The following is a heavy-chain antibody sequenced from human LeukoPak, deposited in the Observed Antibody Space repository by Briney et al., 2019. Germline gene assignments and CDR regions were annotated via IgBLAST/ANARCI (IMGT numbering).Heavy chain of an antibody. Sequence: HAGGSLRLSCAASGFTFSSYGMHWVRQAPGKGLEWVAVIWYDGSNKYYADSVKGRFTISRDNSKNTLYLQMNSLRAEDTAVYYCAKYVSPYGSGSYRGYHFDYWGRGTLVTVSS. D-gene: IGHD3-10*01. CDR1: GFTFSSYG. CDR3: AKYVSPYGSGSYRGYHFDY. V-gene: IGHV3-33*06. CDR2: IWYDGSNK. J-gene: IGHJ4*02.